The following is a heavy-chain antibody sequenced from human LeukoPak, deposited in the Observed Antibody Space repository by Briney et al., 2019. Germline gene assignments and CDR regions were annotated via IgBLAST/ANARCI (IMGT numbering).Heavy chain of an antibody. J-gene: IGHJ4*02. V-gene: IGHV4-38-2*01. CDR2: INPSGST. D-gene: IGHD4-17*01. CDR1: SYSISRGNN. CDR3: ARHTTGDSTPDD. Sequence: PSETLTLTCAASSYSISRGNNCGWRRPPPGKGQQWTGIINPSGSTYYNEPLKSRVTISGDTSKNWLSLKMSTLTAADTAVYYFARHTTGDSTPDDWGQGSLVTASS.